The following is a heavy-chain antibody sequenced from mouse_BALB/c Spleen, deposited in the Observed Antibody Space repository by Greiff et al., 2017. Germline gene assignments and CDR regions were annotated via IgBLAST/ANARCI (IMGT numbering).Heavy chain of an antibody. CDR1: GYTFTSYY. Sequence: QGQLQQPGAELVKPGASVKLSCKASGYTFTSYYMYWVKQRPGQGLEWIGGINPSNGGTNFNEKFKSKATLTVDKSSSTAYMQLSSLTSEDSAVYYCARGYGYDPFAYWGQGTLVTVSA. J-gene: IGHJ3*01. CDR3: ARGYGYDPFAY. V-gene: IGHV1S81*02. D-gene: IGHD2-2*01. CDR2: INPSNGGT.